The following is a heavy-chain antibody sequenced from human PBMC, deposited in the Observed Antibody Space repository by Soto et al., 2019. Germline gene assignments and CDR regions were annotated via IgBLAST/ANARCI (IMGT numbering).Heavy chain of an antibody. D-gene: IGHD5-18*01. J-gene: IGHJ4*02. CDR3: VRDRGYNAFDY. CDR2: IKEDGSEK. Sequence: EVQLVESGGGLVQPGGSLRLSCAASGFTFSTSWMNWVRQAPGKGLEWVAGIKEDGSEKYYVDSVKGRFTISKDNAENSLELLMNRLRVEDTAVYYCVRDRGYNAFDYWGLGTLVTVSS. V-gene: IGHV3-7*01. CDR1: GFTFSTSW.